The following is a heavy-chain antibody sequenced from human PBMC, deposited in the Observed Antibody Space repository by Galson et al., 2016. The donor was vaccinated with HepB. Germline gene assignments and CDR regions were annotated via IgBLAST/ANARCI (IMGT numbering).Heavy chain of an antibody. V-gene: IGHV1-8*01. D-gene: IGHD4-23*01. Sequence: SVKVSCKASGYTFTSYDLNWVRQDTGQGLEWLGWMNPNSGDTGYAQKFQGRVTLTRSTSLRTAYMELRSLTSEDTAVYYCARDYGGNSGWFDPWGQGTLVTVSS. CDR2: MNPNSGDT. J-gene: IGHJ5*02. CDR1: GYTFTSYD. CDR3: ARDYGGNSGWFDP.